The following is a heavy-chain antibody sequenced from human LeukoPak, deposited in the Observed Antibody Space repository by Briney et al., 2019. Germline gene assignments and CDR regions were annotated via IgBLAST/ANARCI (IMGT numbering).Heavy chain of an antibody. CDR2: ISSSGSTI. CDR1: GFTFSDYY. J-gene: IGHJ4*02. Sequence: GGSLRLSCAASGFTFSDYYMSWIRQAPGKGLEWVSYISSSGSTIYYADSVKGRFTISRDNSKNTLYLQMNSLRAEDTAVYYCARSLQQLDYYFDYWGQGTLVTVSS. V-gene: IGHV3-11*04. D-gene: IGHD6-13*01. CDR3: ARSLQQLDYYFDY.